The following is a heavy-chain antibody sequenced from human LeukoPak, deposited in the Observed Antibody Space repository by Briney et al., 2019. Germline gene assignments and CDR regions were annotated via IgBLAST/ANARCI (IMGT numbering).Heavy chain of an antibody. CDR1: GGSISGSY. CDR2: IYSSGST. J-gene: IGHJ3*02. CDR3: ARYENYYDSSGYLGDAFDI. V-gene: IGHV4-59*01. D-gene: IGHD3-22*01. Sequence: SETLSLTCTVPGGSISGSYWSWIRQPPGKGLEWIGYIYSSGSTNYNPSLKSRVTISVDTSKNQFSLKLSSVTAADTAVYYCARYENYYDSSGYLGDAFDIWGQGTMVTVSS.